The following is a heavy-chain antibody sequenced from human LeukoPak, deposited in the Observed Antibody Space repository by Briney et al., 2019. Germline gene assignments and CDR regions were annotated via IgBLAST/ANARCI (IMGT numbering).Heavy chain of an antibody. CDR1: GFTFSSYA. J-gene: IGHJ4*02. V-gene: IGHV3-23*01. CDR2: ISGSGGST. CDR3: AKKSGDHFHFDF. D-gene: IGHD2-21*01. Sequence: RAGGSLRLSCAASGFTFSSYAMSWVRQAPGKGLEWVSAISGSGGSTYYADSVKGRFTISRDNSENTLYLQMNSLRAEDTAVYHCAKKSGDHFHFDFWGQGTLVTVSS.